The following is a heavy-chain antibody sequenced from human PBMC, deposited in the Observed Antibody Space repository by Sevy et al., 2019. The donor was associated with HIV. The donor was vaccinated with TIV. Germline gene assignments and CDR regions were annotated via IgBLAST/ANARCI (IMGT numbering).Heavy chain of an antibody. Sequence: ASVKVSCKASGGTFSNYAISWVRQAPGQGLEWMGGFIPMFDTANYAQKFQGKVTLTADGSTTTAYMELSSLRSDDTAVYYCAGSYFDSSGYSPLNYYGMDVWGQGTTVTVSS. CDR2: FIPMFDTA. CDR1: GGTFSNYA. V-gene: IGHV1-69*13. CDR3: AGSYFDSSGYSPLNYYGMDV. D-gene: IGHD3-22*01. J-gene: IGHJ6*02.